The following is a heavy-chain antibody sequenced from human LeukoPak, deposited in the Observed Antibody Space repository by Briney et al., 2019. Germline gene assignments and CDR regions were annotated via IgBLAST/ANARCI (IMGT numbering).Heavy chain of an antibody. Sequence: EGSLRLSCAASGFTFSSYWMHWVRQAPGKGLVWVSRINSDGSSISYADSVKGRFTISRDNAKNTLYLQMNSLRADDTAVYYCARGSGWYEDYWGQGTLVTVSS. J-gene: IGHJ4*02. CDR1: GFTFSSYW. D-gene: IGHD6-19*01. CDR2: INSDGSSI. V-gene: IGHV3-74*01. CDR3: ARGSGWYEDY.